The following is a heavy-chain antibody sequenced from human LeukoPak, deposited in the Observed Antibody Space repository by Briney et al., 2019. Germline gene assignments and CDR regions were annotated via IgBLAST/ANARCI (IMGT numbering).Heavy chain of an antibody. CDR3: AKDQQRYCSGGSCLNSFDY. CDR1: GFTFSSYV. CDR2: ICGSGSST. Sequence: AGGSLRLSCAASGFTFSSYVMSWVREAPGKGLEWVSAICGSGSSTYYADSVKGRFTISRDNSKNTLYLQMNSLRAEDTAVYYCAKDQQRYCSGGSCLNSFDYWGQGTLVTVSS. J-gene: IGHJ4*02. D-gene: IGHD2-15*01. V-gene: IGHV3-23*01.